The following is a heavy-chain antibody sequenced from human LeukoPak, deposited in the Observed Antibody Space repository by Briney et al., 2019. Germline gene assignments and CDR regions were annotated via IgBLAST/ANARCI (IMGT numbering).Heavy chain of an antibody. CDR3: ARAAAGQKPTLDV. Sequence: SGGSLRLSCAASGFTFNYYWMHWVRQAPGKGLVWVSRINNDGSTTNYADSVKGRFTISRDNAKNTLYLQMNSLRAEDTAVYYCARAAAGQKPTLDVWGQGTTVTVSS. J-gene: IGHJ6*02. CDR2: INNDGSTT. D-gene: IGHD6-13*01. CDR1: GFTFNYYW. V-gene: IGHV3-74*01.